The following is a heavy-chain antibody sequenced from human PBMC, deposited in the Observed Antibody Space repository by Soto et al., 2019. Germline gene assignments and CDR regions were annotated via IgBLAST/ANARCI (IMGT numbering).Heavy chain of an antibody. J-gene: IGHJ5*02. Sequence: GGSLRLSCAASGFTFSSYWMSWVRQAPGKGLEWVANIKQDGSEKYYVDSVKGRFTISRDNAKNSLYLQMNSLRAEDTAVYYCARALLWFGESMYNWFDPWGQGTLVTVSS. CDR3: ARALLWFGESMYNWFDP. V-gene: IGHV3-7*01. CDR1: GFTFSSYW. D-gene: IGHD3-10*01. CDR2: IKQDGSEK.